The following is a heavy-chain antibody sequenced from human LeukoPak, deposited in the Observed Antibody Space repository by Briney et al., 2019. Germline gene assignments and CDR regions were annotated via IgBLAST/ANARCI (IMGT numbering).Heavy chain of an antibody. CDR3: AREDYGDYGGSGWFDP. CDR2: IYTSGST. Sequence: PSETLSLTCTASGGSISGYYWSWIRQPAGKGLEWIGRIYTSGSTNYNPSLKSRVTMSVDTSKNQFSLKLSSVTAADTAVYYCAREDYGDYGGSGWFDPWGQGTLVTVSS. CDR1: GGSISGYY. J-gene: IGHJ5*02. D-gene: IGHD4-17*01. V-gene: IGHV4-4*07.